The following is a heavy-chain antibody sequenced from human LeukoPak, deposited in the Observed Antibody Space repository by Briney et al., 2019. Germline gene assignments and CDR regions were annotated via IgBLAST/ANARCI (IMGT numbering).Heavy chain of an antibody. CDR1: GFSFSNDW. Sequence: PGGSLRLSCAASGFSFSNDWMCWVRQAPGKGLGWVANINQDESKKYYVDSVKGRFTISRDNAKNSLHLQMSSLRAEDTAVYYCARDHAYRTDYWGQGTLVTVSS. J-gene: IGHJ4*02. CDR2: INQDESKK. D-gene: IGHD2-2*01. V-gene: IGHV3-7*01. CDR3: ARDHAYRTDY.